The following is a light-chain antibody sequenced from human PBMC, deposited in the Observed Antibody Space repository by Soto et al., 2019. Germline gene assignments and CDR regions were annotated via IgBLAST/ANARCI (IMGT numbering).Light chain of an antibody. CDR3: AAWDDSLSGHVV. CDR2: RNN. V-gene: IGLV1-47*01. CDR1: SSNIGSDY. J-gene: IGLJ2*01. Sequence: QSVLSQPPSASGTPGQWVTISCSGSSSNIGSDYVYWYQQLPGTAPRLLIYRNNQRPSGVPDRFSGSKSGTSASLAISGLRSEDEADYYCAAWDDSLSGHVVFGEGTKLTVL.